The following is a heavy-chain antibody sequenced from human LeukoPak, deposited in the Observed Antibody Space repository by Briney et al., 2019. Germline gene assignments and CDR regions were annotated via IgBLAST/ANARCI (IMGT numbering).Heavy chain of an antibody. J-gene: IGHJ4*02. CDR3: AKRGVVIRVILVGFHKEAYYFDS. CDR1: GITLSNYG. V-gene: IGHV3-23*01. D-gene: IGHD3-22*01. CDR2: ISGSGGST. Sequence: GRSLRLSCAVSGITLSNYGMSWVRQDPGKGLEWVAGISGSGGSTNYADSVKGPVTISRDNPKNTLYLQMTSLRAEDTAVYFCAKRGVVIRVILVGFHKEAYYFDSWGQGALVTVSS.